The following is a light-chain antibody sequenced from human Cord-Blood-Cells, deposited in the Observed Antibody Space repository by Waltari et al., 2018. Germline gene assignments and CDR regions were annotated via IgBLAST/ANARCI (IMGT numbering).Light chain of an antibody. V-gene: IGKV1-39*01. J-gene: IGKJ2*01. CDR2: APS. CDR1: QSISSY. CDR3: QQSYSTPDT. Sequence: MQMTPSPSSLSASVGDRVTITCRASQSISSYLNWYQQKPGKAPKLLIYAPSSLQSGIPSRFSGKGSETDFTLTISSLQPKDFSTYYCQQSYSTPDTFGQGTKLEIK.